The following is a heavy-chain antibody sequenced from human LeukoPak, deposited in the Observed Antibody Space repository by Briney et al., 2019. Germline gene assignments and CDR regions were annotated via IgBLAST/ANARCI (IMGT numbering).Heavy chain of an antibody. Sequence: SETLSLTCAVYGGSFSGYYWSWIRQPPGKGLEWIGEINHSGSTNYNPSLKSRVTISVDTSKNQFSLKLSSVTAADTAVYYCARARMVRGPRGWFDPWGQGTLVTVSS. CDR1: GGSFSGYY. CDR2: INHSGST. V-gene: IGHV4-34*01. D-gene: IGHD3-10*01. J-gene: IGHJ5*02. CDR3: ARARMVRGPRGWFDP.